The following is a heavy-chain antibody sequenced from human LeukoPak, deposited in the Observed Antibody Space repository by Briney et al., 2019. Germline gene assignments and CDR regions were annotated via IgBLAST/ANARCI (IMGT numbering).Heavy chain of an antibody. CDR1: GYTFTGYY. CDR2: INPNSGGT. Sequence: ASVKVSCKASGYTFTGYYMHWVRQAPGQGLEWMGWINPNSGGTNYAQKFQGWVTMTRDTSISTAYMELSRLRSEDTAVYYCARGSRPLRFLEWLPWAYYYYGMDVWGQGTTVTVSS. CDR3: ARGSRPLRFLEWLPWAYYYYGMDV. J-gene: IGHJ6*02. V-gene: IGHV1-2*04. D-gene: IGHD3-3*01.